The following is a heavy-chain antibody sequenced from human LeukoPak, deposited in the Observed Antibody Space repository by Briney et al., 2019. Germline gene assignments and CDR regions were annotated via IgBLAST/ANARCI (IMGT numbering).Heavy chain of an antibody. CDR3: ARSGGWNYFDY. CDR1: GGSISSYY. D-gene: IGHD2-15*01. Sequence: TSETLSLTCTVSGGSISSYYWSWIRQPPGKGLEWIGYIYYSGSTNYNPSLKSRVTISVDTSKNQFSLKLSSVTAADTAVYYCARSGGWNYFDYWGQGTLVTVSS. CDR2: IYYSGST. J-gene: IGHJ4*02. V-gene: IGHV4-59*08.